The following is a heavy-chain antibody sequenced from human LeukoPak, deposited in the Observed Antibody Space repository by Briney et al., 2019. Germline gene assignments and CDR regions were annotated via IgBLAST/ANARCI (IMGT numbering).Heavy chain of an antibody. D-gene: IGHD2-21*02. CDR3: ARSSLTSLLASGSHLITECFDY. CDR2: INDGGST. J-gene: IGHJ4*02. V-gene: IGHV4-34*01. CDR1: GGSFSAYY. Sequence: PSETLSLTCAVYGGSFSAYYWSWIRQPPGKGLEWIGDINDGGSTNYNPSLKSRVTISVDTSTNQFSLKLSSVTAADTAVYYCARSSLTSLLASGSHLITECFDYWGQGTLVTVSS.